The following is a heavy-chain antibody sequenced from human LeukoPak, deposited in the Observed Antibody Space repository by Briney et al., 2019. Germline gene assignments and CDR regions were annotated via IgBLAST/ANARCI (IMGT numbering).Heavy chain of an antibody. V-gene: IGHV3-7*01. CDR2: IKPDGGET. CDR1: GFTFSNAW. CDR3: ARDYN. J-gene: IGHJ4*02. Sequence: PGGSLRLSCAASGFTFSNAWMSWVRQAPGKGLEWVANIKPDGGETYYVDSVKGRFTISRDNAKSSLYLQMNSLRAEDTAVYYCARDYNLGQGTLVTVSS.